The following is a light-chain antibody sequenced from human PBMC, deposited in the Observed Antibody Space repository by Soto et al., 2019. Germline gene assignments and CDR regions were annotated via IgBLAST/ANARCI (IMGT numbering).Light chain of an antibody. V-gene: IGKV3-15*01. Sequence: EIVMTQSPATLSVSPGERATLSCRASQSLSSSYLAWYQQKPGQAPRLLIYGASIRATGVPATFSGSGSGTEFTLSISSLQSEHLGVYYCQQDSSWPLTFGGGTKVDIK. CDR3: QQDSSWPLT. CDR1: QSLSSSY. CDR2: GAS. J-gene: IGKJ4*01.